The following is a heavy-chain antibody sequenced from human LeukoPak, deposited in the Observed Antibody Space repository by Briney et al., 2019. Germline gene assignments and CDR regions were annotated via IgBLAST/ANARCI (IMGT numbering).Heavy chain of an antibody. V-gene: IGHV3-23*03. CDR1: GFTFSSYS. Sequence: GGSLRLSCAASGFTFSSYSMNWVRQAPGKGLEWVSVIYSGGSTYYADSVKGRFTISRDNSKNTLYLQMNSLRAEDTAVYYCAKDIVPAAIAEYFQHWGQGTLVTVSS. CDR3: AKDIVPAAIAEYFQH. J-gene: IGHJ1*01. D-gene: IGHD2-2*01. CDR2: IYSGGST.